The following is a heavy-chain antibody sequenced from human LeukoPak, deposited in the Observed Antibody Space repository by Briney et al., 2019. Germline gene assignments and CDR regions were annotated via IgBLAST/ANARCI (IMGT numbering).Heavy chain of an antibody. CDR2: INPSAGNT. D-gene: IGHD3-3*01. V-gene: IGHV1-46*01. CDR1: GYTFTSYN. J-gene: IGHJ3*02. Sequence: ASVKVSCKASGYTFTSYNINWVRQAPGQGLEWMGIINPSAGNTNYARKFQGRVTMTRDTSTSTVYMELSRLRSEDTAMYYCARGDHVRIYAESAFDIWGQGTMVTVSS. CDR3: ARGDHVRIYAESAFDI.